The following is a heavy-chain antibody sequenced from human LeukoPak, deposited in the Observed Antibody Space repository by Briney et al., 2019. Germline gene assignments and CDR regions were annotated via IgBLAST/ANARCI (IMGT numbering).Heavy chain of an antibody. D-gene: IGHD6-19*01. CDR3: AMDSGLDY. J-gene: IGHJ4*02. CDR2: ISYDGSNK. CDR1: GLTFSSHW. V-gene: IGHV3-30*03. Sequence: GGSLRLSCAASGLTFSSHWMHWVRQAPGKGLEWVAVISYDGSNKYYADSVKGRFTISRDNSKNTLYLQMNSLRAEDTAVYYCAMDSGLDYWGQGTLVTVSS.